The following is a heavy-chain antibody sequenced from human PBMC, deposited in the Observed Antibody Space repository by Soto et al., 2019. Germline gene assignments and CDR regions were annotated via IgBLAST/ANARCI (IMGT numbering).Heavy chain of an antibody. CDR2: IIPIFGTA. D-gene: IGHD3-10*01. CDR3: ARGGITMVRGVIIRRAYYYYGMDV. CDR1: GGTFSSYA. J-gene: IGHJ6*02. Sequence: GASVKVSCKASGGTFSSYAISWVRQAPGQGLEWMGGIIPIFGTANYAQKFQGRVTITADESTSTAYMELGSLRSEDTAVYYCARGGITMVRGVIIRRAYYYYGMDVWGQGTTVTVSS. V-gene: IGHV1-69*13.